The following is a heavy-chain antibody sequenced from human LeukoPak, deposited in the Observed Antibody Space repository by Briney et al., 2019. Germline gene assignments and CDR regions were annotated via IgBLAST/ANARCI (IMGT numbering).Heavy chain of an antibody. CDR2: ISAYNGNT. D-gene: IGHD3-22*01. CDR1: GYTFTSYG. Sequence: ASVKVSSKASGYTFTSYGISWVRQAPGQGLEWMGWISAYNGNTNYAQKLQGRVTMTTDTSTSTAYMELRSLRSDDTAVYYCARDRIYDSSGYYYSAFDIWARGTMVTVSS. CDR3: ARDRIYDSSGYYYSAFDI. V-gene: IGHV1-18*01. J-gene: IGHJ3*02.